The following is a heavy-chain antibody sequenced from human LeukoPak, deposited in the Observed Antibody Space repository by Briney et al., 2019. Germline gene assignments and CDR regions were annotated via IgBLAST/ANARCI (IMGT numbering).Heavy chain of an antibody. Sequence: SETLSLTCAVSGGSITGFFWTWIRQPAGEGLQYIGRIFSRGGTNYNPSLQSRVAMSVDTSQNLFSLKLTSVTAADTAVYFCARVATPDVSSPLDFWGQGILVTVSS. CDR2: IFSRGGT. V-gene: IGHV4-4*07. D-gene: IGHD6-19*01. J-gene: IGHJ4*02. CDR3: ARVATPDVSSPLDF. CDR1: GGSITGFF.